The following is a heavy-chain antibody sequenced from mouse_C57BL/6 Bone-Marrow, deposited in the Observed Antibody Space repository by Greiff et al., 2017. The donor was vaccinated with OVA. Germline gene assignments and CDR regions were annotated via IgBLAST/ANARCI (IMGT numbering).Heavy chain of an antibody. CDR3: AREDGGY. CDR2: IWSCGST. D-gene: IGHD2-3*01. V-gene: IGHV2-2*01. Sequence: QVQLQQSGPGLVQPSKSLSITCTVSGFSLTSYGVHWVRQSPGKGLEWLGVIWSCGSTDYNAAFISRLSISKDNSKSQVFFMMNRLQAADTATYYCAREDGGYWVQGTTLTVT. J-gene: IGHJ2*01. CDR1: GFSLTSYG.